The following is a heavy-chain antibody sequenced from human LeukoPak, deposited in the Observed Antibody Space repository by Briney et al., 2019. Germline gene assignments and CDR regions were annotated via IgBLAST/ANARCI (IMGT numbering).Heavy chain of an antibody. V-gene: IGHV3-23*01. J-gene: IGHJ4*02. CDR3: ARLDYYDTH. D-gene: IGHD3-22*01. Sequence: GGSLRLSCAASGFTFSSYAMSWVRQAPGKGLEWVSSITGGSASTYYADSVKGRFTISRDNSKNTLYLQMNSLRAEDTAVYFCARLDYYDTHWGQGTLVTVSS. CDR2: ITGGSAST. CDR1: GFTFSSYA.